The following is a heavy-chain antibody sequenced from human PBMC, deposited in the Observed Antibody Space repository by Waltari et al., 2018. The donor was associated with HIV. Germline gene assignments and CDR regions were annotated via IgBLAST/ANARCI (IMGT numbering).Heavy chain of an antibody. CDR1: GYSFTSYW. V-gene: IGHV5-51*01. D-gene: IGHD4-17*01. CDR2: ISPVTSAL. Sequence: EVQLVQSGAEVKQPGESLKISCKGSGYSFTSYWIGWVRQRPGKGLAWMGIISPVTSALYSSPSFQARVTISAAKSINTAYLQWSSLKASDTAMYYCTRRHGDYVYYFDYWGQGTLVTVSS. CDR3: TRRHGDYVYYFDY. J-gene: IGHJ4*02.